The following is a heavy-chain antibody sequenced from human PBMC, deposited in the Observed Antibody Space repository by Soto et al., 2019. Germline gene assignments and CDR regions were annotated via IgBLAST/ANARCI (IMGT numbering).Heavy chain of an antibody. V-gene: IGHV1-69*13. CDR2: IIGIFGKT. CDR1: GGTYSSYT. Sequence: SVKVSCKASGGTYSSYTFSWVRQAPGQGLQWMGGIIGIFGKTDYAQKFQGRLTIAADASTSTVYMELSSLSSEDTAVYYCARVLVGRWQSSGSYYNGYYGMDVWGQGTTVTAP. D-gene: IGHD3-10*01. CDR3: ARVLVGRWQSSGSYYNGYYGMDV. J-gene: IGHJ6*02.